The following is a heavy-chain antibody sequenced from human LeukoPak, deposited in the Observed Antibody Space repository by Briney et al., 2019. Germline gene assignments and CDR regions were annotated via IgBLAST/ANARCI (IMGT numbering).Heavy chain of an antibody. J-gene: IGHJ4*02. D-gene: IGHD3-10*01. CDR2: ISSSGSTI. CDR1: GFTFSNHG. Sequence: GGSLRLSCAASGFTFSNHGMNWVRQAPGKGLEWVSYISSSGSTIYYADSVKGRFTISRDNAKNSLYLQMNSLRAEDTAIYYCARDRGYYGSGSYWGNFDYWGQGTLVTVSS. CDR3: ARDRGYYGSGSYWGNFDY. V-gene: IGHV3-48*04.